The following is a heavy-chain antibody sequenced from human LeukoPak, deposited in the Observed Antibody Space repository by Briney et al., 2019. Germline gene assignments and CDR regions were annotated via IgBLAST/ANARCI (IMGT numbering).Heavy chain of an antibody. Sequence: PGGSLLLSCAASGFTFSSNGKHWFRQAPGKGLVWLAVISYDGTIHYYADSVKGRFTISRANPKNILFLQLSSRRAEDTTVYYYAKGPDLIGRDYFDYWGEGTLVTVSS. J-gene: IGHJ4*02. CDR2: ISYDGTIH. CDR1: GFTFSSNG. CDR3: AKGPDLIGRDYFDY. V-gene: IGHV3-30*18. D-gene: IGHD3-16*02.